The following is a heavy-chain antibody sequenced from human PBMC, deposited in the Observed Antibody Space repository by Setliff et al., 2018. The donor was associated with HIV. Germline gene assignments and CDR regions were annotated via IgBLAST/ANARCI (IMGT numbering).Heavy chain of an antibody. V-gene: IGHV5-51*01. CDR3: VRYSGSSYKSNWFDP. J-gene: IGHJ5*02. CDR1: GYEFYGWW. CDR2: IYPDDTNT. Sequence: GESLKISCKTSGYEFYGWWIGWVRQKPGKGLEWMGIIYPDDTNTRYSPSFRGQVTISADMSISTAYLQWSSLQASDTAMYYCVRYSGSSYKSNWFDPWGQGTRVTVSS. D-gene: IGHD1-26*01.